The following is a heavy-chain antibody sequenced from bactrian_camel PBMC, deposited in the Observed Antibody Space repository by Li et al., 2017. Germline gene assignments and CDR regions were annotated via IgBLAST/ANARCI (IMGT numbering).Heavy chain of an antibody. Sequence: HVQLVESGGGSVQSGGSLRLSCVVRDYTYSSYCMGWFRQDPGKEREGVALIDSAGTTQYTDSVKGRFTISKDNAKNILWLEMNSLKPEDTAVYYCAATRFCVRVGGRYVYNDWGQGTQVTVS. V-gene: IGHV3S9*01. D-gene: IGHD2*01. CDR1: DYTYSSYC. CDR2: IDSAGTT. CDR3: AATRFCVRVGGRYVYND. J-gene: IGHJ4*01.